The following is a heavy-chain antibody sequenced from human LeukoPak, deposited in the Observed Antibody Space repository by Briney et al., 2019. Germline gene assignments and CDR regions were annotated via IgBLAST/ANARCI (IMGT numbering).Heavy chain of an antibody. Sequence: SETLSLTCTVSGYSISSGYYWGWIRQPPGKGLEWIGSIYHSGSTYYNPSLKSRVTISVDTSKNQFSLKLSSVTAADTAVYYCARDGMRSGSGSYYLLWGQGTLVTVSS. CDR1: GYSISSGYY. D-gene: IGHD3-10*01. CDR2: IYHSGST. CDR3: ARDGMRSGSGSYYLL. V-gene: IGHV4-38-2*02. J-gene: IGHJ4*02.